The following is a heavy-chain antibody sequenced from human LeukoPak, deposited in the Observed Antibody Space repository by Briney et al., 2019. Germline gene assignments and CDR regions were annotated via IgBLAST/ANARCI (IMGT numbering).Heavy chain of an antibody. J-gene: IGHJ5*02. CDR2: IYYSGST. CDR3: ARHSRYCSSTSCRLNWFDP. CDR1: GGSISSGGYY. Sequence: PSQTLSLTCTVSGGSISSGGYYWSWIRQHPGKGLEWIGYIYYSGSTYYNPSLKSRVTISVDTSKNQFSLKLSSVTAADTAVYYCARHSRYCSSTSCRLNWFDPWGQGTLVTVSS. V-gene: IGHV4-31*03. D-gene: IGHD2-2*01.